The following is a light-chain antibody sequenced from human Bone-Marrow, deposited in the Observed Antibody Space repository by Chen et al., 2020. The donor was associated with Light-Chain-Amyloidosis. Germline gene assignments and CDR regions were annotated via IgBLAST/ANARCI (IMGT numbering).Light chain of an antibody. CDR1: DLPTKY. CDR2: RDP. Sequence: SYELTQPPSVSVSPGQTARITCSGDDLPTKYAYWYQQKPGQAPVLVIHRDPERPSGISERFSGSSSGTTATLTTSGVQAEEEADYHCQSADSSGTYEVIFGGGTKLTVL. J-gene: IGLJ2*01. CDR3: QSADSSGTYEVI. V-gene: IGLV3-25*02.